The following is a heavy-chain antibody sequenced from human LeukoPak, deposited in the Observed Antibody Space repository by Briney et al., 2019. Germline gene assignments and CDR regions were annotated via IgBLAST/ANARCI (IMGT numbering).Heavy chain of an antibody. D-gene: IGHD4-17*01. J-gene: IGHJ5*02. CDR1: GGSISSYY. CDR2: IYYSGST. CDR3: AKEPHYGDPPP. V-gene: IGHV4-59*01. Sequence: PSETLSLTCTVSGGSISSYYWSWIRQPPGKGLEWIGYIYYSGSTNYNPSLKSRVTISVDTSKNQFSLKLSSVTAADTAVYYCAKEPHYGDPPPWGQGTLVTVSS.